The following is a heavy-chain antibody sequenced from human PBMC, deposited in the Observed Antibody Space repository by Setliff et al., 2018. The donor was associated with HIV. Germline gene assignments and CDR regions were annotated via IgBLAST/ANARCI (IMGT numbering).Heavy chain of an antibody. D-gene: IGHD1-26*01. CDR1: GGSIGSGIYY. CDR3: ARASVGATGLYAFEI. CDR2: IYTSGST. J-gene: IGHJ3*02. V-gene: IGHV4-61*09. Sequence: PSETLSLTCTVSGGSIGSGIYYWSWIRQPAGQGLEWIGHIYTSGSTNYSPSVKSRVTISVDTSKNQFSLRLNSVTAADTAVYYCARASVGATGLYAFEIWGQGTMVTVSS.